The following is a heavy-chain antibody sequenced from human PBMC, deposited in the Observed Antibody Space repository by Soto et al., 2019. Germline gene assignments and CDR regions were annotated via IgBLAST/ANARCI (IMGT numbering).Heavy chain of an antibody. CDR3: PSTVTSNQRAFDI. D-gene: IGHD4-17*01. V-gene: IGHV4-31*03. Sequence: QVQLQESGPGLVKPSQTLSLTCTVSGGSISSGGYYWSWIRQHPGKRLEWIGYIHYSRTTYYNPSLQSRGTMSADTTQSQFSLKLSFVTAADTAVYYCPSTVTSNQRAFDIWGQGTMVTVSS. CDR1: GGSISSGGYY. J-gene: IGHJ3*02. CDR2: IHYSRTT.